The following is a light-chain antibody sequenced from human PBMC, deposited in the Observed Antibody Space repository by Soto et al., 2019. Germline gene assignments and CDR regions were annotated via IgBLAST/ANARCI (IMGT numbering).Light chain of an antibody. CDR2: DVG. CDR3: SSYICSNSHV. CDR1: SSDVGAYKY. Sequence: QSALTQPASVSGSPGQSITISCTGTSSDVGAYKYVSWYQHHPGKVPQLMIYDVGNRPSGVSDRFSGSKSGNTASLTISGLQAEDVADYYCSSYICSNSHVFGTGTKVTVL. J-gene: IGLJ1*01. V-gene: IGLV2-14*03.